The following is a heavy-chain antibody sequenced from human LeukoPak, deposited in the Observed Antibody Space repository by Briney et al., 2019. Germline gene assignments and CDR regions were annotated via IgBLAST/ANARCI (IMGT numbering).Heavy chain of an antibody. Sequence: PSETLSLTCTVSGGSISSSSYYWGWIRQPPGKGLEWIGSIYYSGSTYYNPSLKSRVTISVDTSKNQFSLKLSSVTAADTAVYYCARDAYGDPPTAGFDYWGQGTLVTVSS. D-gene: IGHD4-17*01. CDR2: IYYSGST. J-gene: IGHJ4*02. V-gene: IGHV4-39*07. CDR1: GGSISSSSYY. CDR3: ARDAYGDPPTAGFDY.